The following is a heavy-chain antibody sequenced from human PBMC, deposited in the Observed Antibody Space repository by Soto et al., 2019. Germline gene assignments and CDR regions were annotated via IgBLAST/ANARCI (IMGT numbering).Heavy chain of an antibody. Sequence: PSETLSLTCTVSGGSISNPDHYWSWIRQPPGKGLEWIGSIFYNGDTSYNPSLESRLSISVDTSKNQFSLSLSSVTASDTAVYFCVREGRLQSLDYWGQGTLVTVSS. CDR1: GGSISNPDHY. CDR2: IFYNGDT. D-gene: IGHD4-4*01. V-gene: IGHV4-30-4*01. J-gene: IGHJ4*02. CDR3: VREGRLQSLDY.